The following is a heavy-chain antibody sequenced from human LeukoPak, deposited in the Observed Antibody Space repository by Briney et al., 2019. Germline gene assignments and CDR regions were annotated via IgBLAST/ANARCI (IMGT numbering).Heavy chain of an antibody. D-gene: IGHD3-22*01. CDR3: ARTPMVVVVIAYFDY. CDR1: GFTFSSYA. CDR2: ISYDGSNK. Sequence: GGSLRLSCAASGFTFSSYAMYWVRQAPGKGLEWVAVISYDGSNKYYADSVKGRFTISRDNSKNTLYLQMNSLRAEDTAVYCCARTPMVVVVIAYFDYWGQGTLVTVSS. V-gene: IGHV3-30-3*01. J-gene: IGHJ4*02.